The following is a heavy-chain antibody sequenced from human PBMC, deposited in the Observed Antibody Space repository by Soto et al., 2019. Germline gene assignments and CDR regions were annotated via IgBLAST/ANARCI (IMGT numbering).Heavy chain of an antibody. CDR1: GYTLTTYS. J-gene: IGHJ4*02. CDR3: ARGEYSSGPTIDY. Sequence: AEVSCKASGYTLTTYSICWVRQAPGQGLEWMAWINAGGGNTRYSQKFQDRVTITRDTSATTAYMDLSSLKSEDTAVYYCARGEYSSGPTIDYWGQGTLVT. V-gene: IGHV1-3*01. D-gene: IGHD6-19*01. CDR2: INAGGGNT.